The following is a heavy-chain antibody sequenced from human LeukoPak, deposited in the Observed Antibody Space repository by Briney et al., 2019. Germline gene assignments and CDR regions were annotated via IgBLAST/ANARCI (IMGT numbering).Heavy chain of an antibody. Sequence: PGGSLRLSCAASGFTFSSYAMHWVRQAPGKGLEYVSAISSNGGSTYYANSVKGRFTISRDNSENTLYLQMGSLRAEDMAVYYCARDADCGDYPDYYFDYWGQGTLVTVSS. CDR2: ISSNGGST. D-gene: IGHD4-17*01. CDR3: ARDADCGDYPDYYFDY. CDR1: GFTFSSYA. V-gene: IGHV3-64*01. J-gene: IGHJ4*02.